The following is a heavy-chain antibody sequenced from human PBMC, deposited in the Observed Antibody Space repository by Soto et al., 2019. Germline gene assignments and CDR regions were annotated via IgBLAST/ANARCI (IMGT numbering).Heavy chain of an antibody. V-gene: IGHV4-59*01. CDR1: AGSISSYY. J-gene: IGHJ6*01. CDR2: IYNSGST. Sequence: QVQLQESGPGLVKASETLSLTCTVSAGSISSYYWGWIRQSPGKGLEWIGYIYNSGSTNYNPSLTRLLTMSVDTSKYQFSLILSSVTAADTAVYYCARIIRTLAWDGVYVWGQGTRVTV. CDR3: ARIIRTLAWDGVYV. D-gene: IGHD3-10*01.